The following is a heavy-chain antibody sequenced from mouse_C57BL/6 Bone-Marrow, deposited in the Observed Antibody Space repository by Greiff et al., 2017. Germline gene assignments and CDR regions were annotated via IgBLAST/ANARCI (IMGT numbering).Heavy chain of an antibody. D-gene: IGHD1-1*01. J-gene: IGHJ2*01. CDR2: IDPETGDT. CDR1: GFNIKDDY. CDR3: TTRALITTGVDPDY. V-gene: IGHV14-4*01. Sequence: EVKLQESGAELVRPGASVKLSCTASGFNIKDDYMHWVKQRPEQGLEWIGWIDPETGDTEYASKFQGKATITADPSSNPAYLQLSSLASEDTAVYYCTTRALITTGVDPDYWGQGTALTVSS.